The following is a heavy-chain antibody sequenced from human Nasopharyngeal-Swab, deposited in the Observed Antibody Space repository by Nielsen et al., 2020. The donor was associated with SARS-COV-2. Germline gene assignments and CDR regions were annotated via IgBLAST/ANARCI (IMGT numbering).Heavy chain of an antibody. CDR3: ARDDYGDYGEPFDY. V-gene: IGHV3-33*01. CDR1: GFTFRSYG. CDR2: IWYDGSNK. J-gene: IGHJ4*02. Sequence: GGSLRLSCAASGFTFRSYGMHCVRQAPGKGLEWVAVIWYDGSNKYYADSVKGRFTISRDNSKNTLYLQMNSLRAEDTAVYYCARDDYGDYGEPFDYWGQGTLVTVSS. D-gene: IGHD4-17*01.